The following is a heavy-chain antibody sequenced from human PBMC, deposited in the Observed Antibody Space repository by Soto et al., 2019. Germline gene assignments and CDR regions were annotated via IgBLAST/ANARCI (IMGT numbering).Heavy chain of an antibody. D-gene: IGHD1-1*01. V-gene: IGHV3-23*01. Sequence: ESGGGLVQPGGSLRLSCAASGFTFSSYAMSWVRHAPGKGLEWVSGISGSGGITYYADSVKGRFTISRDNSKKTVYLQTNSVRGEDTALYFCSKKRGYNFGYDAMDVWGQGTTVTVAS. J-gene: IGHJ6*01. CDR3: SKKRGYNFGYDAMDV. CDR2: ISGSGGIT. CDR1: GFTFSSYA.